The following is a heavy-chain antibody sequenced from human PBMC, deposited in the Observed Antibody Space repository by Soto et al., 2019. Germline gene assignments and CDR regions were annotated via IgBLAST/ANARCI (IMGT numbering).Heavy chain of an antibody. CDR3: ARVGYYYDSSGYGQIYYYYYGMDV. CDR2: ISAYNGNT. Sequence: ASVKVSCKASGYTFTSYGISWVRQAPGQGLEWMGWISAYNGNTNYAQKFQGRVTMTTDTSTSTAYMELRSLRSDDTAVYYFARVGYYYDSSGYGQIYYYYYGMDVWGQGTTVTVSS. D-gene: IGHD3-22*01. CDR1: GYTFTSYG. J-gene: IGHJ6*02. V-gene: IGHV1-18*01.